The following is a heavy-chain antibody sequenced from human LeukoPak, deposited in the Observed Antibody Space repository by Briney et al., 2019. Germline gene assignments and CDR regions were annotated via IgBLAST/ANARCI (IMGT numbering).Heavy chain of an antibody. CDR2: IIPIFGTA. V-gene: IGHV1-69*13. CDR1: GYTFTGYY. J-gene: IGHJ4*02. D-gene: IGHD3-22*01. CDR3: ARDGEGSSGYFLDY. Sequence: SVKVSCKASGYTFTGYYMHWVRQAPGQGLEWMGGIIPIFGTANYAQKFQGRVTITADESTSTAYMELSSLRSEDTAVYYCARDGEGSSGYFLDYWGQGTLVTVSS.